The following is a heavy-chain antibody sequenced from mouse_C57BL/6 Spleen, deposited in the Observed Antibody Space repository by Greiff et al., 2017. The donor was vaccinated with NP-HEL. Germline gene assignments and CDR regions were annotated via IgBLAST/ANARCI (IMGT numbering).Heavy chain of an antibody. J-gene: IGHJ2*01. Sequence: QVQLQQPGAELVKPGASVKLSCKASSYTFTSYWMHWVKQRPGQGLEWIGMIHPNSGSTNYNEKFKSKATLTVDKSSSTAYMQLSSLTSEDSAVYYCARNYYGTPSYFDYWGQGTTLTVSS. D-gene: IGHD1-1*01. CDR1: SYTFTSYW. CDR3: ARNYYGTPSYFDY. CDR2: IHPNSGST. V-gene: IGHV1-64*01.